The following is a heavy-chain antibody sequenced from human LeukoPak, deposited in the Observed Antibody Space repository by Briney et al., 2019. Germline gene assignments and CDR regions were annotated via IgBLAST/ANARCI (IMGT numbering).Heavy chain of an antibody. Sequence: GGSLRLSCVASGFSFSSYSMNWVRQAPGKGLEWVSSISSSSSYIYYADAVKGRFTISRDNSKNTLYLQMNSLRAEDTAVYYCAKDLYAFDIWGQGTMVTVSS. V-gene: IGHV3-21*01. J-gene: IGHJ3*02. CDR1: GFSFSSYS. CDR3: AKDLYAFDI. CDR2: ISSSSSYI.